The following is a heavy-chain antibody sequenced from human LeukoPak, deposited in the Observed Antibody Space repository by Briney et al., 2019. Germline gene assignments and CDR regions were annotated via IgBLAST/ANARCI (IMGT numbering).Heavy chain of an antibody. Sequence: SETLSLTCAVYGGSFSGYYWSWIRQPPGKGLEWIGEINHSGSTNYNLSLKSRVTISVDTSKNQFSLKLSSVTAADTAVYYCAREVLISLGTFDYWGQGTLVTVSS. CDR2: INHSGST. J-gene: IGHJ4*02. CDR1: GGSFSGYY. V-gene: IGHV4-34*01. D-gene: IGHD3-16*01. CDR3: AREVLISLGTFDY.